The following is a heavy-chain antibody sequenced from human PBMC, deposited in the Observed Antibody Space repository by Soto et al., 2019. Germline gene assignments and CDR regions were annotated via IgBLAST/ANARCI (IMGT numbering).Heavy chain of an antibody. D-gene: IGHD2-21*02. CDR1: AFSLSTGGVG. V-gene: IGHV2-5*02. CDR2: VYWDDDK. J-gene: IGHJ6*02. CDR3: IQSRCGGDCLQSYASYYYYGMDV. Sequence: QITLKESGPTLVKPTQTLTLTCTFSAFSLSTGGVGVGWIRQPPGKALEWLALVYWDDDKRYSPSLRSRLTILKDTSKNQVVLTMTNMDPVDTATYYCIQSRCGGDCLQSYASYYYYGMDVWGQGTTVTVSS.